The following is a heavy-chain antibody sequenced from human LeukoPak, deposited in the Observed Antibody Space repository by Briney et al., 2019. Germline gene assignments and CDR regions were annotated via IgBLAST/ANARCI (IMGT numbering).Heavy chain of an antibody. D-gene: IGHD2-8*01. J-gene: IGHJ6*03. CDR1: GFTFSSYW. CDR3: ATRYCTIPACRASSYHCMDN. CDR2: IKQVGSEA. Sequence: GGALRLSCAASGFTFSSYWMRWVRQAPGEGLGWVANIKQVGSEAYYVDSVKGRFTVSRDNAKNSLYLQLNSLGAEDTAVYYCATRYCTIPACRASSYHCMDNWGKGTTVTVSS. V-gene: IGHV3-7*01.